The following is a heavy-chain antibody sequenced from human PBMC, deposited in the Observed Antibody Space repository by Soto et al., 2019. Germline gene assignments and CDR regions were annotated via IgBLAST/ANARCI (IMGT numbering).Heavy chain of an antibody. Sequence: GGSLRLSCAASGFTFSSYGMHWVSQAPGKGLEWVAVIWYDGSNKYYADSVKGRFTISRDNSKNTLYLQMNSLRAEDTAVYYCARDRGDFWSGDYYYYYGMDVWGQGTTVTVSS. V-gene: IGHV3-33*01. CDR3: ARDRGDFWSGDYYYYYGMDV. D-gene: IGHD3-3*01. CDR1: GFTFSSYG. CDR2: IWYDGSNK. J-gene: IGHJ6*02.